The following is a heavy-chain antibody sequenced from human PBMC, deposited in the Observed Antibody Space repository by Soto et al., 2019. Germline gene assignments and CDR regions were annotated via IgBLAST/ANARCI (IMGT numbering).Heavy chain of an antibody. CDR3: ARTTGYCTNGVCYTGGPFDY. Sequence: QVQLVQSGAEVKKPGASVKVSCKASGYTFTSYGISWVRQAPGQGLEWMGWISAYNGNTNYAQKLQGRVTMTTDTSTSTDYMELRSLRSDDTAVYYCARTTGYCTNGVCYTGGPFDYWGQGTLVTVSS. CDR1: GYTFTSYG. CDR2: ISAYNGNT. D-gene: IGHD2-8*01. V-gene: IGHV1-18*01. J-gene: IGHJ4*02.